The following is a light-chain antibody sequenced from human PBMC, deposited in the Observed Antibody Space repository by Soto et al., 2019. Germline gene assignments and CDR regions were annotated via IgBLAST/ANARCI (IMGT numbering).Light chain of an antibody. CDR2: GAS. J-gene: IGKJ5*01. Sequence: IQVTKSQYSLSASVGDRVTITCRTSQSISNYLNWYQQKPGKAPKLLIYGASSLQSGVPSRFSGSGSGTEFTLTISSLQPEDFATYCCQHSNWAPLTFGRVSRPEIK. CDR3: QHSNWAPLT. V-gene: IGKV1-39*01. CDR1: QSISNY.